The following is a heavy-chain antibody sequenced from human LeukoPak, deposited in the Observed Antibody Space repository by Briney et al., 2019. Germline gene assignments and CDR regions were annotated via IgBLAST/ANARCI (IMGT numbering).Heavy chain of an antibody. D-gene: IGHD4-17*01. CDR3: ARAVSRGYYYYYMDV. Sequence: SETLSLTCTVSGGSISSSSYYWGWIRQPPGKGLEWIGEINHSGSTNYNPSLKSRVTISVDTSKNQFSLKLSSVTAADTAVYYCARAVSRGYYYYYMDVWGKGTTVTVSS. CDR2: INHSGST. J-gene: IGHJ6*03. CDR1: GGSISSSSYY. V-gene: IGHV4-39*07.